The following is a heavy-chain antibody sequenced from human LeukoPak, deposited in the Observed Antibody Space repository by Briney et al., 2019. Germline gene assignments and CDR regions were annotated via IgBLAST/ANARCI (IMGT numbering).Heavy chain of an antibody. CDR3: ARDAEGEEQMATTYFDL. CDR2: LQSVGNT. D-gene: IGHD5-24*01. V-gene: IGHV3-53*01. J-gene: IGHJ4*02. CDR1: GFSVRSKY. Sequence: GGSLRLSCAASGFSVRSKYMSWVRQAPGKGLEWVSVLQSVGNTFYADPVKGRFSISRDRSKNTVYLQMDSLRAEDTAVYYCARDAEGEEQMATTYFDLWGQGTLVIVSS.